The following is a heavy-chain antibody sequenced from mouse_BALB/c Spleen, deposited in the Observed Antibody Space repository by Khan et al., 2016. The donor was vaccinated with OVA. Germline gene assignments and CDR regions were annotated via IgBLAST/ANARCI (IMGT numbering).Heavy chain of an antibody. CDR3: ARNYDYDEGLAY. CDR1: GFSLTTYG. CDR2: IWSGGST. J-gene: IGHJ3*01. Sequence: QVQLKESGPGLVQPSQSLSITCTVSGFSLTTYGVHWVRQSPGKGQVWLGVIWSGGSTDYNAAFISRLSISKDNSKSQVIFKMYSPQANDTAIYYCARNYDYDEGLAYWGQGTLVTVSA. V-gene: IGHV2-2*02. D-gene: IGHD2-4*01.